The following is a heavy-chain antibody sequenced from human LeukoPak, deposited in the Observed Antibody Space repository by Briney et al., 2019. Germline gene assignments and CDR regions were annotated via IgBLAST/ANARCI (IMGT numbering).Heavy chain of an antibody. CDR1: VFTFSSYA. CDR2: ISGGSGSST. J-gene: IGHJ4*02. D-gene: IGHD1-1*01. V-gene: IGHV3-23*01. Sequence: GGSLSLSCAPSVFTFSSYAMGWVRQAPGNALQWVSGISGGSGSSTYDADSVKGRFTISGDHSKNTLYLQMSSLRAEDTAAYYCPKSRGSRYLLDYWSQATLVTVPS. CDR3: PKSRGSRYLLDY.